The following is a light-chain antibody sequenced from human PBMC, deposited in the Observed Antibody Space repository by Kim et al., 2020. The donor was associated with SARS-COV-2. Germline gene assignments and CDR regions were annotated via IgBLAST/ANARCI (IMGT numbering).Light chain of an antibody. CDR3: QSYDSSLNSYV. CDR1: FSNIEAGYD. J-gene: IGLJ1*01. Sequence: RVPISCTGTFSNIEAGYDVHWYQQVPGAAPKLLIYGHTNRPSGVPDRFSGSKSDTSASLAITGLQPEDEADYYCQSYDSSLNSYVFGTGTKVTVL. CDR2: GHT. V-gene: IGLV1-40*01.